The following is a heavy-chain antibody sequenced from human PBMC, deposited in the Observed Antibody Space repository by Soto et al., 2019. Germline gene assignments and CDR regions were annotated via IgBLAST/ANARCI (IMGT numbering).Heavy chain of an antibody. CDR3: ASYGVARFGMALCLFFAY. Sequence: QVQLVQSGAEVKKPGASVKVSCKASGYTFTSYGISWVRQAPGQGLEWMGWISAYNGNTNYAQKLQGRVTMTTDTTTSTSYIALRSPRSEDTAVYYCASYGVARFGMALCLFFAYGGQGTQVTVAS. J-gene: IGHJ1*01. D-gene: IGHD3-10*01. CDR1: GYTFTSYG. CDR2: ISAYNGNT. V-gene: IGHV1-18*01.